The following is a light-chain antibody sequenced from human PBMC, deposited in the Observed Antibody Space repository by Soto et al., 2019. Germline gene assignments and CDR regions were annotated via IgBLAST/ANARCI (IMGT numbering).Light chain of an antibody. CDR2: AES. CDR1: QGISSW. CDR3: QQANCFPIT. J-gene: IGKJ5*01. Sequence: DIQIPQAPSSVSSSVGDRVTITWRASQGISSWLAWYQKNPGKAPNLLIYAESSLQSGVPSRFGGSESVTDFTLTISGLQTEDCAIYFGQQANCFPITFGQGTRLESK. V-gene: IGKV1-12*01.